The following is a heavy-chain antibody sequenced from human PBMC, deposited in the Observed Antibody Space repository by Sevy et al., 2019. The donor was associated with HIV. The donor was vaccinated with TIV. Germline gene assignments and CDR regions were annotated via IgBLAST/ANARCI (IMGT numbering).Heavy chain of an antibody. J-gene: IGHJ4*02. V-gene: IGHV3-7*01. Sequence: GGSLRLSCEVSGFNFRSYWMSWVRQAPGKGLEWVANIKHDGSEQYYLDSVKGRFTVSRDNGKNSLYLQMTSLRVEDAAAYYCARERQEEDKSGAKFDYWGRGTLVTVSS. CDR3: ARERQEEDKSGAKFDY. CDR2: IKHDGSEQ. CDR1: GFNFRSYW. D-gene: IGHD3-10*01.